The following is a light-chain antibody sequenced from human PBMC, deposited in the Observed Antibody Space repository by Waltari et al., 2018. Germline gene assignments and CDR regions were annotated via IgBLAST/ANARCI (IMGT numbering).Light chain of an antibody. CDR3: AAWDDSLNGWV. CDR2: RNN. V-gene: IGLV1-44*01. Sequence: QSVLTQPPSASGTPGQRVTIPCSGSSSHIGSNTVNWYQQLPGTAPKLRIYRNNQRPSGVPDRFSGSKSGTSASLAISGLQSEDEADYYCAAWDDSLNGWVFGGGTKLTVL. J-gene: IGLJ3*02. CDR1: SSHIGSNT.